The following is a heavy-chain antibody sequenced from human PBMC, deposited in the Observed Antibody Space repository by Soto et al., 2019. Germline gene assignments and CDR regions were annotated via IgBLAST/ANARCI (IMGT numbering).Heavy chain of an antibody. CDR2: ISGSGGST. J-gene: IGHJ4*02. CDR3: AKDDCSGGSCYHFDY. D-gene: IGHD2-15*01. V-gene: IGHV3-23*01. CDR1: GFTFSSYA. Sequence: PGGSLRLSCAASGFTFSSYAMSWVRQAPGKGLEWVSAISGSGGSTYYADSVKGRFTISRDNSKNTLYLQMNSLRAEDTAVYYCAKDDCSGGSCYHFDYWGQGTLVTVSS.